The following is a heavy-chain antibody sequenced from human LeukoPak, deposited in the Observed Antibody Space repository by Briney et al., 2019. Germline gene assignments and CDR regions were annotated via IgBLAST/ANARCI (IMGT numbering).Heavy chain of an antibody. V-gene: IGHV3-43D*03. J-gene: IGHJ4*02. D-gene: IGHD6-19*01. CDR1: GFPFDDYA. CDR3: AKDALAVAGTFSNFDY. Sequence: GGSLRLSCAASGFPFDDYAMHWVRQAPGKGLEWVSLITWDGGSTYYADSVKGRFTISRDNSKNSLYLQMNSLRAEDTALYYCAKDALAVAGTFSNFDYWGQGTLVTVSS. CDR2: ITWDGGST.